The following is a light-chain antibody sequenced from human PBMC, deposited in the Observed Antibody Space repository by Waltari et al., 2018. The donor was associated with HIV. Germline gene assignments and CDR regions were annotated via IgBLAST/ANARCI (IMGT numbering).Light chain of an antibody. CDR3: HQSSSLPHT. J-gene: IGKJ2*01. CDR1: QSIGSS. Sequence: EIVLTQSPDFQSVSPKDKVTITCRASQSIGSSLHWYQQKPDQSPKLLIKYASRSFSGVPSRFSGSGSGTYFNLTINRLEGEDAATYYCHQSSSLPHTFGQGTKLEIK. V-gene: IGKV6-21*01. CDR2: YAS.